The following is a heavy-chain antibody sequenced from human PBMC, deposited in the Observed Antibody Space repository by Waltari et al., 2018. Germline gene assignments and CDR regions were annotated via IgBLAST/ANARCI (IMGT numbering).Heavy chain of an antibody. V-gene: IGHV3-7*01. J-gene: IGHJ3*02. Sequence: EVQLVESGGGLVQPGGSLRLSCAASGFTFSSSWMSWVRQPPGKGLEWVANIKQDGSEKYYVDSVKGRFTISRDNAKNSLYLQMNSLRAEDTAVYYCARDRRRGSWPLRAFGIWGQGTMVTVSS. D-gene: IGHD2-15*01. CDR2: IKQDGSEK. CDR1: GFTFSSSW. CDR3: ARDRRRGSWPLRAFGI.